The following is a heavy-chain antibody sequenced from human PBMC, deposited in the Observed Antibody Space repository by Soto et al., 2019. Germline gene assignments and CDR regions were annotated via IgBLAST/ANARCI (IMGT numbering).Heavy chain of an antibody. CDR3: ARGTDYYDSSGYFLA. CDR1: GASISSYY. V-gene: IGHV4-34*01. CDR2: INHSGST. D-gene: IGHD3-22*01. Sequence: ASETLSLTCSVSGASISSYYWSWIRQPPGKGLEWIGEINHSGSTNYNPSLKSRVTISVDTSKNQFSLKLSSVTAADTAVYYCARGTDYYDSSGYFLAWGQGTLVTVSS. J-gene: IGHJ5*02.